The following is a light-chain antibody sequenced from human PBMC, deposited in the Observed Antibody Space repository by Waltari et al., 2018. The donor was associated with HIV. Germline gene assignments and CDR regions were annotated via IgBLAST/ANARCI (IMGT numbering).Light chain of an antibody. Sequence: EIVMTQSPATLSLSPGERATLSCRASQSISSKLAWYQQKPGQPPRLLIYSASTRVAGIPARFSGSGSWTEFTLTISSLQSEDFAVYYCQQYNNWPPITFGGGTKVEIK. CDR2: SAS. CDR3: QQYNNWPPIT. J-gene: IGKJ4*01. V-gene: IGKV3-15*01. CDR1: QSISSK.